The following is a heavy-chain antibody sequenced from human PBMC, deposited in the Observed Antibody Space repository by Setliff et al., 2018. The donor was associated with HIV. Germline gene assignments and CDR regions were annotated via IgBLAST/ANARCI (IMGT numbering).Heavy chain of an antibody. CDR2: IYYSGST. J-gene: IGHJ3*02. Sequence: SETLSLTCAVSGDSISSHYWSWIRQPPGKGLEWIGYIYYSGSTSYNPSLKSRVTISADTSKNHFSLKLNSVSAADTAVYYCARVRLTATRTRGAFDIWGHGTMVT. CDR3: ARVRLTATRTRGAFDI. CDR1: GDSISSHY. V-gene: IGHV4-59*11. D-gene: IGHD3-10*01.